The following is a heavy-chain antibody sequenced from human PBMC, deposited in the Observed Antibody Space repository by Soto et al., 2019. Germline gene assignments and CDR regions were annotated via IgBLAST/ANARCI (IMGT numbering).Heavy chain of an antibody. CDR3: VRQYSSDCNGRLCYHAFDI. D-gene: IGHD2-8*02. CDR2: IYYSGST. Sequence: SETLSLTCTVSGGSVNSGSNCWGWIRQPPGKGLEWIGYIYYSGSTNYNPSLESRVTLSLDTSKNQFSLKLRSVTAADTAVYYCVRQYSSDCNGRLCYHAFDIWGQGTMVTVSS. CDR1: GGSVNSGSNC. J-gene: IGHJ3*02. V-gene: IGHV4-61*01.